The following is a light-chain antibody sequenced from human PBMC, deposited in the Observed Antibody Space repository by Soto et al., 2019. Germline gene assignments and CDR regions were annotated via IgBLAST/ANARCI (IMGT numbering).Light chain of an antibody. CDR1: QNVNNW. J-gene: IGKJ1*01. CDR3: QQYNTYWT. CDR2: DAP. V-gene: IGKV1-5*01. Sequence: DIQMTQFPSALSASVGDRVTITCRASQNVNNWLAWYQHKPGKAPQLLIYDAPVLETGVPSRFSGSGSGTEFTLAISGLQSDDFATYYCQQYNTYWTFGPGTKVEVK.